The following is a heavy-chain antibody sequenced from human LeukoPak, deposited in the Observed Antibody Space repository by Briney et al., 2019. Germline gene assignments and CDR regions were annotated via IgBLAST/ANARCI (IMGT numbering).Heavy chain of an antibody. J-gene: IGHJ4*02. CDR2: ISSGSATI. D-gene: IGHD1-26*01. CDR1: GFTFSSYS. Sequence: GGSLRLSCAASGFTFSSYSMNWVRQAPGKGLEWVSYISSGSATIYYADSVKGRFTISRDNAMNSLYLQMNSLRDEDTAVYYCAQVVGTTNTPLYWGQGTLVTVSS. CDR3: AQVVGTTNTPLY. V-gene: IGHV3-48*02.